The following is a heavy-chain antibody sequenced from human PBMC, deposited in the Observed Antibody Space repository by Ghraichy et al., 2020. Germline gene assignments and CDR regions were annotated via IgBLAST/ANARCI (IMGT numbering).Heavy chain of an antibody. V-gene: IGHV3-21*01. CDR1: GFTFSSYS. Sequence: GGSLRLSCAASGFTFSSYSMNWVRQAPGKGLEWVSSISSSSSYIYYADSVKGRFTISRDNAKNSLYLQMNSLRAEDTAVYYCARDFKGPYYDIFYGMDVWGQGTTVTVSS. J-gene: IGHJ6*02. D-gene: IGHD3-9*01. CDR3: ARDFKGPYYDIFYGMDV. CDR2: ISSSSSYI.